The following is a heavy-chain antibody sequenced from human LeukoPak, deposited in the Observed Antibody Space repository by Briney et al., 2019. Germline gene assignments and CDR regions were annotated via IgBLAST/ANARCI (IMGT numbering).Heavy chain of an antibody. CDR1: GGSFSGYY. D-gene: IGHD3-22*01. J-gene: IGHJ4*02. V-gene: IGHV4-34*01. Sequence: SETLSLTCAVYGGSFSGYYWSWIRQPPGKGLEWIGEIKHSGITNYNPSLKSRVTISLDTSKNQFSLKLSSVTAADTAVYYCARVGDSSGYYRLDYWGQGTLVTVSS. CDR3: ARVGDSSGYYRLDY. CDR2: IKHSGIT.